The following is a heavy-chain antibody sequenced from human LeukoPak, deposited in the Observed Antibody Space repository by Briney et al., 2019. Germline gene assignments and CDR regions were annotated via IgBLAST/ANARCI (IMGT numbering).Heavy chain of an antibody. V-gene: IGHV1-69*05. J-gene: IGHJ4*02. CDR3: ARDLVDYYDSSGYWPFDY. Sequence: RASVKVSCKASGGTFSSYAISWVRQAPGQGLEWMGRIIPIFGTANYAQKFQGRVTITTDESTSTAYMKLSSLRSEDTAVYYCARDLVDYYDSSGYWPFDYWGQGTLVTVSS. CDR1: GGTFSSYA. CDR2: IIPIFGTA. D-gene: IGHD3-22*01.